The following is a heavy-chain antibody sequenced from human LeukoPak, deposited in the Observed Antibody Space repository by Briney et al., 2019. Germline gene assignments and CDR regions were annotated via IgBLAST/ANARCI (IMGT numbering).Heavy chain of an antibody. CDR1: GGSISSYY. CDR3: ARAVLIAARPDFYDY. CDR2: IYYSGST. D-gene: IGHD6-6*01. Sequence: SETLSLTCTASGGSISSYYWSWIRQPPGKGLEWIGYIYYSGSTNYNPSLKSRVTISVDTSKNQFSLKLSSVTAADTAVYYCARAVLIAARPDFYDYWGQGTLVTVSS. V-gene: IGHV4-59*01. J-gene: IGHJ4*02.